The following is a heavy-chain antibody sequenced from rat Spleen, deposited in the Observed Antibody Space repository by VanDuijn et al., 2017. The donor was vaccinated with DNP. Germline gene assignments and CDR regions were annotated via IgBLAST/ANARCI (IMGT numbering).Heavy chain of an antibody. D-gene: IGHD5-1*01. Sequence: EVQLVESGGGSVQPGGSLKLSCAGSGFTFSDYYMAWVRQAPTKGLEWVAYIRYDGGSIYYGDSVKGRFTISRDNAQSTLYLQMDSLRSEDTATYYCATGSSDWFAYWGQGTLVTVSS. CDR1: GFTFSDYY. V-gene: IGHV5-20*01. J-gene: IGHJ3*01. CDR3: ATGSSDWFAY. CDR2: IRYDGGSI.